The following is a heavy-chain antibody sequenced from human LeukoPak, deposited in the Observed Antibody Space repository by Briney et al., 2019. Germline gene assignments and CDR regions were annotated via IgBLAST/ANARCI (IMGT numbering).Heavy chain of an antibody. D-gene: IGHD3-22*01. CDR1: GGTFSSYA. CDR2: INPIFGTA. V-gene: IGHV1-69*01. J-gene: IGHJ4*02. CDR3: ARDGYYYDSSGYYFDY. Sequence: SVKVSCKASGGTFSSYAISWVRQAPGQGLEWMGGINPIFGTANYAQKFQGRVTITADESTSTAYMELSSLRSEDTAVYYCARDGYYYDSSGYYFDYWGQGTLVTVSS.